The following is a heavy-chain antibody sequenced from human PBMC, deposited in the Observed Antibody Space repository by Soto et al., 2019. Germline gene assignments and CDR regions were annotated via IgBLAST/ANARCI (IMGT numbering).Heavy chain of an antibody. J-gene: IGHJ4*02. V-gene: IGHV4-30-2*01. CDR3: AAGGGLPRYY. CDR1: GGSISSGGYS. CDR2: IYHSGST. Sequence: QLQLQESGSGLVKPSQTLSLTCAVSGGSISSGGYSWSWIRQPAGKGLEWIGYIYHSGSTYYNPSHKSRVTISVDRSKNQFSLKLSSVTAADTAVYYCAAGGGLPRYYWGQGTLVTVSS. D-gene: IGHD5-12*01.